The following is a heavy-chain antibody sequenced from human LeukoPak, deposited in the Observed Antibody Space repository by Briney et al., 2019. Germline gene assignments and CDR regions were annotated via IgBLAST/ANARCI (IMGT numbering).Heavy chain of an antibody. J-gene: IGHJ4*02. CDR1: GFSLSTSGVG. V-gene: IGHV2-5*02. Sequence: SGPTLVNPTQTLTLTCTFSGFSLSTSGVGVGWIRQPPGKALEWLALIYWDDDKRYSPSLKSRLTITKDTSKNQVVLTVTNMDPVDTATYYCAHWPYYDNSAYYYGGYWGQGTLVTVSS. CDR2: IYWDDDK. CDR3: AHWPYYDNSAYYYGGY. D-gene: IGHD3-22*01.